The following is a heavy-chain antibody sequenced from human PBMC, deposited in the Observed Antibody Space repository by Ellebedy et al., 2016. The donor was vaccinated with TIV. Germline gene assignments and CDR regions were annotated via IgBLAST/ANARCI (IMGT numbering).Heavy chain of an antibody. V-gene: IGHV4-4*07. Sequence: MPGGSLRLSCSVSGGSITSYYWSWIRQPAGKGLEWIGRIYSTGSTGGTNYSPSLKSRISMSVDRSKNQFSLKLTSVTAADTAVYFCARDGVYASGWYSDYWGQGTQVTVSA. J-gene: IGHJ4*02. CDR2: IYSTGSTGGT. CDR3: ARDGVYASGWYSDY. D-gene: IGHD6-19*01. CDR1: GGSITSYY.